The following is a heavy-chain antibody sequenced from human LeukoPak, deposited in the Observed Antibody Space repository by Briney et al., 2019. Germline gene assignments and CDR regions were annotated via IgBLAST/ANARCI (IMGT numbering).Heavy chain of an antibody. Sequence: GASVKVSCKASGYTFTSYDINWVRQATGQGLEWMGWMNPNRGNTGYAQKFQGRVTMTRNTSISTAYMELSSLRSEDTAVYYCARSGYYDSSGYYFYYYYMDVWGKGTTVTISS. CDR3: ARSGYYDSSGYYFYYYYMDV. J-gene: IGHJ6*03. V-gene: IGHV1-8*01. CDR1: GYTFTSYD. CDR2: MNPNRGNT. D-gene: IGHD3-22*01.